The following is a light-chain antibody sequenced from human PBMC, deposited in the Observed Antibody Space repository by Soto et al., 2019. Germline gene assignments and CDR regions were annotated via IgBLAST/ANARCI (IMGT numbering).Light chain of an antibody. CDR3: QQYGDWPLT. CDR1: QSVGNN. Sequence: EIVLTQSPATRSVSPGERATLSCRDSQSVGNNFAWYQQKPGQAPRLLIFATSTRATGVPARFSGSGSGTEFTLTISSLQSEDFAVYYCQQYGDWPLTFGGGAKVEIE. J-gene: IGKJ4*01. V-gene: IGKV3-15*01. CDR2: ATS.